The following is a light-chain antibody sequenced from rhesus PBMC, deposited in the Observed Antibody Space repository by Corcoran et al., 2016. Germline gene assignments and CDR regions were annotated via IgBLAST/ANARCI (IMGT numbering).Light chain of an antibody. V-gene: IGKV4-1*01. J-gene: IGKJ1*01. CDR2: WAS. CDR3: QQYYSTPLT. Sequence: DIVMTQSPDSLAVSLGERLTINCKSSQSLLSSSTNKNYLACYQQRPGQAPKLLIYWASSRESGVPNRCIGSGAGTDFTLTISGLQAEDVAVYYCQQYYSTPLTFGQGTKVEIK. CDR1: QSLLSSSTNKNY.